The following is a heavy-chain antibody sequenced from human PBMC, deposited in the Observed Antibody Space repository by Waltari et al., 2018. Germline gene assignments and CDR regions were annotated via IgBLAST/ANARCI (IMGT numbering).Heavy chain of an antibody. Sequence: QVQLVESGGGVVQPGRSLRLSCAASGFTFSSYAMHWVRQAPGKGLEWVAVISYDGSNKYYADSVKGRFTISRDNSKNTLYLQMNSLRAEDTAVYYCARDAWTDYWGQGTLVTVSS. CDR3: ARDAWTDY. CDR2: ISYDGSNK. D-gene: IGHD3-16*01. V-gene: IGHV3-30-3*01. CDR1: GFTFSSYA. J-gene: IGHJ4*02.